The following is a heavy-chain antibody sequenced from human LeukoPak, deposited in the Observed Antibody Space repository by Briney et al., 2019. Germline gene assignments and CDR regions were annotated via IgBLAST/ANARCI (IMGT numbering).Heavy chain of an antibody. V-gene: IGHV3-11*01. CDR3: ARDKGYYDVLTGFYVVGDFDH. J-gene: IGHJ4*02. Sequence: GGSLRLSCTGSGFIFSDYSMNWLRQAPGKGPEWVSYISSSSSTIYYADSVKGRFTISRDNAKNSLYLQMTSLRAEDTAVYYCARDKGYYDVLTGFYVVGDFDHWGQGTLVTVSS. CDR1: GFIFSDYS. D-gene: IGHD3-9*01. CDR2: ISSSSSTI.